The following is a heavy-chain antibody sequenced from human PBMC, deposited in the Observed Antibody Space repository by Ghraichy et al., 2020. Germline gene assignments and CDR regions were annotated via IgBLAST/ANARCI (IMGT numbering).Heavy chain of an antibody. J-gene: IGHJ4*02. CDR2: ISGSSSTI. CDR3: ARESNWGSAY. V-gene: IGHV3-48*02. Sequence: ETLSLTCAASGFSLSDFGMNWVRQTPGKGLEWLSYISGSSSTIYYADSVKGRFTISRDNAKNSLYLQMNSLRDEDTAVYYCARESNWGSAYWGQGTLVTVSS. CDR1: GFSLSDFG. D-gene: IGHD7-27*01.